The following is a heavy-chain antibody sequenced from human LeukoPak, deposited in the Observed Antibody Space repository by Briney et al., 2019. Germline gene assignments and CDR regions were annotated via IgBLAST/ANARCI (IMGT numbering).Heavy chain of an antibody. CDR3: ARVDCGGGCYSDGQNWFDP. J-gene: IGHJ5*02. Sequence: GGSLRLSCAASGFTVSSNYMSWVRQAPGKGLEWVSVIYSGGSTYYADSVKGRFTISRDNSKNTLYLQMNSLRAEDTAVYYCARVDCGGGCYSDGQNWFDPWGQGTLVTVSS. CDR2: IYSGGST. V-gene: IGHV3-53*01. D-gene: IGHD2-21*02. CDR1: GFTVSSNY.